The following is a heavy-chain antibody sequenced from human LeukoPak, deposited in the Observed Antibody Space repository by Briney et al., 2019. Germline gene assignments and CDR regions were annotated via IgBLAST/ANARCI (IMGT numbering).Heavy chain of an antibody. V-gene: IGHV4-39*01. CDR2: IYYSGST. CDR3: ARSTVAGTRKVDY. D-gene: IGHD6-19*01. CDR1: GGSISSSTYY. Sequence: PSETLSLTCAVSGGSISSSTYYWGWIRQPPGKGLEWIGNIYYSGSTYYNPSLKSRVTISLDTSKKQFSLKLSSVTAADTAVYYCARSTVAGTRKVDYWGQGTLVTVSS. J-gene: IGHJ4*02.